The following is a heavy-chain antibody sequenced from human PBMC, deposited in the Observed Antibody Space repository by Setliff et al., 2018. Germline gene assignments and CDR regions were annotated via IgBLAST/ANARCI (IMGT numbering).Heavy chain of an antibody. V-gene: IGHV2-26*01. CDR3: ARDHSGWYGGAFDI. CDR2: IFSSDQI. CDR1: GFSLSNARLG. D-gene: IGHD6-19*01. J-gene: IGHJ3*02. Sequence: SGPTLVNPTETLTLTCTVSGFSLSNARLGVSWIRQPPGKALEWLAHIFSSDQISYSTSLRSRLTISKDTSESQVVLMMTNMDPVDTATYYCARDHSGWYGGAFDIWGQGTMVTVSS.